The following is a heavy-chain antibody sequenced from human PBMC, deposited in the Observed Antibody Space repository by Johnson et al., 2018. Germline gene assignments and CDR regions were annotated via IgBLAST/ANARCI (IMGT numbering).Heavy chain of an antibody. D-gene: IGHD2-15*01. CDR1: GFTFSIYG. CDR2: IWYDDNN. V-gene: IGHV3-33*01. CDR3: ARDDGRGAEYLQH. J-gene: IGHJ1*01. Sequence: QVRLQESGGGVVQPGKSLRLSCAASGFTFSIYGMHWVRQAPGKGLEWVATIWYDDNNHYIDSVKGRFTISRDNSKNTLYLQMNSLRAEDTAVYYCARDDGRGAEYLQHWGQGTQVTVSA.